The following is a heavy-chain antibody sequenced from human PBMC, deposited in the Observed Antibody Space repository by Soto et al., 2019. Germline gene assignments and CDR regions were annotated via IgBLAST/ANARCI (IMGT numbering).Heavy chain of an antibody. D-gene: IGHD1-20*01. J-gene: IGHJ4*02. CDR3: AKEGITATARGYWIDD. CDR2: MVHDGSKI. Sequence: QVQLVESGGGVVQPGTSLRLSCAASGFTFSSYGMHWVRQAPGKGLEWVALMVHDGSKIYYADSVKGRFTISRDNFKNTLYLQMDSLRAEDTAVYCCAKEGITATARGYWIDDWGRGTLVTVSS. CDR1: GFTFSSYG. V-gene: IGHV3-33*06.